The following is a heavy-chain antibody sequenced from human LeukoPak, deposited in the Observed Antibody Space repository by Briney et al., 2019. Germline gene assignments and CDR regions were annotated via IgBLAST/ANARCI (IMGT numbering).Heavy chain of an antibody. V-gene: IGHV5-51*01. CDR1: GYSYTSYW. D-gene: IGHD6-13*01. J-gene: IGHJ3*02. Sequence: GESLKISCKSSGYSYTSYWIGWVRQMPGKGLEWMGIIYPGDSDTRYSPSFQGQVTISADKSISTAYLQWSSLKASDTAMYYCASEIAAADDAFDIWGQGTMVTVSS. CDR2: IYPGDSDT. CDR3: ASEIAAADDAFDI.